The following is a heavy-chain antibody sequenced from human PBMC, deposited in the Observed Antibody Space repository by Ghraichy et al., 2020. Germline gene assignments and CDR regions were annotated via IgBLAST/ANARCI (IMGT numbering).Heavy chain of an antibody. J-gene: IGHJ4*02. CDR1: GFTFSSYA. Sequence: GGSLRLSRAASGFTFSSYAMSWVRQAPGKGLEWVSAISGSGGSTYYADSVKGRFTISRDNSKNTLYLQMNSLRAEDTAVYYCAKDSSGCLTPPCYYFDYWGQGTLVTVSS. D-gene: IGHD6-19*01. V-gene: IGHV3-23*01. CDR2: ISGSGGST. CDR3: AKDSSGCLTPPCYYFDY.